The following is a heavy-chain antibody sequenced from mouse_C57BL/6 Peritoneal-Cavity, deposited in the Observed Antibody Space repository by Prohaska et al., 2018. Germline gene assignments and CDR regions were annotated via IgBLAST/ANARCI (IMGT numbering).Heavy chain of an antibody. J-gene: IGHJ2*01. CDR1: GFNIKDYY. CDR3: TTVITTGVATGFDY. D-gene: IGHD1-1*01. V-gene: IGHV14-1*01. CDR2: IDPEDGDT. Sequence: EVQLQQSGAELVRPGASVKLSCTASGFNIKDYYMHWVKQRPEQGLEWIRRIDPEDGDTEYAPKVQGNATMTADTSSNTAYLQLSSLTSEDTAVYYCTTVITTGVATGFDYWGQGTTLTVSS.